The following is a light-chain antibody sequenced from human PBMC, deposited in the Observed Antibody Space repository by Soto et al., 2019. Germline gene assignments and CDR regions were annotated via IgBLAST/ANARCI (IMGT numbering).Light chain of an antibody. CDR1: QGISSY. CDR3: QQYDNSPIT. J-gene: IGKJ5*01. V-gene: IGKV1-9*01. Sequence: IQLTQSPSSLSASVGDRVTITCRASQGISSYLAWYQQKPGKAPKLLIYAASTLQSGVPSRFSGSGSGTDFTLTISSLQPEDSAVYYCQQYDNSPITFGQGTRLEI. CDR2: AAS.